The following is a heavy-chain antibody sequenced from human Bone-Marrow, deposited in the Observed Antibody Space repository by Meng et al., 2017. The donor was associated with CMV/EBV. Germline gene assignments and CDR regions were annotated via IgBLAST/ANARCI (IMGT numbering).Heavy chain of an antibody. V-gene: IGHV3-21*01. CDR3: AKYFDLWSGYGSYFDS. D-gene: IGHD3-3*01. CDR2: ISSSSSYI. J-gene: IGHJ4*02. CDR1: GFTFSSYS. Sequence: GESLKISCAASGFTFSSYSMNWVRQAPGKGLEWVSSISSSSSYIYYADSVKGRFTISRDNAKNSLYLQMNSLRAEDTAVYYCAKYFDLWSGYGSYFDSWGRGTLVTVSS.